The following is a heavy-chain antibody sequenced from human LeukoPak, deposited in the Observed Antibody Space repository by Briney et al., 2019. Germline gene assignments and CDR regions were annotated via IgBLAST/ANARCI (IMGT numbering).Heavy chain of an antibody. Sequence: GGSLRLSCAASGFTFNSYWMGWLRQAPGKGLDWVANIKHDGSEKYYLDSGNGRFTISRDNAKNSLYLQMNSLRAEDTAVYYCAKLVVTTATQWYFDLWGRGTLVTVSS. CDR3: AKLVVTTATQWYFDL. CDR2: IKHDGSEK. CDR1: GFTFNSYW. V-gene: IGHV3-7*03. D-gene: IGHD2-2*01. J-gene: IGHJ2*01.